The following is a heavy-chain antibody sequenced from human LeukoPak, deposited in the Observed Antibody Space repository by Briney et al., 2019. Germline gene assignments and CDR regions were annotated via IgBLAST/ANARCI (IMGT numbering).Heavy chain of an antibody. CDR1: GGSITSSTYY. CDR3: ARDKIVRAAHDAFDI. J-gene: IGHJ3*02. Sequence: SETLSLTCTVSGGSITSSTYYWGWLRQPPGKGLEWIGSIYYTGSTYYNPSLKSRVTISIDTYKNQFSLNLTSVTAADTAVYFCARDKIVRAAHDAFDIWGQGTMVTVSS. D-gene: IGHD3-10*01. V-gene: IGHV4-39*07. CDR2: IYYTGST.